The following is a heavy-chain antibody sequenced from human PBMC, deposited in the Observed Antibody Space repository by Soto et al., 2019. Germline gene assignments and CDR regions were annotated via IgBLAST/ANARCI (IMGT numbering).Heavy chain of an antibody. CDR1: GYSFTSYW. J-gene: IGHJ4*02. CDR3: ARHEGYYGSPAAGLSDY. Sequence: PGESLKISCKGSGYSFTSYWIGWVRQMPGKGLEWMGIIYPGDSDTRYSPSFQGQVTISADKSISTAYLQWSSLKASDTAMYYCARHEGYYGSPAAGLSDYWGQGTLVTVSS. CDR2: IYPGDSDT. V-gene: IGHV5-51*01. D-gene: IGHD3-10*01.